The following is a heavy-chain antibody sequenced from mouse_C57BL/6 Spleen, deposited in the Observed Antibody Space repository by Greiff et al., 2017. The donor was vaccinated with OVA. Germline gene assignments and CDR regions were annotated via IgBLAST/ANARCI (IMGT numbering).Heavy chain of an antibody. V-gene: IGHV1-54*01. CDR2: INPGSGGT. Sequence: QVQLQQSGAELVRPGTSVKVSCKASGYAFTNYLIEWVKQRPGQGLEWIGVINPGSGGTNYNEKFKGKATLTADKSSSTAYMQLSSLTSEDSAGYFCVRPVAYWGQGTLVTVAA. CDR3: VRPVAY. J-gene: IGHJ3*01. CDR1: GYAFTNYL.